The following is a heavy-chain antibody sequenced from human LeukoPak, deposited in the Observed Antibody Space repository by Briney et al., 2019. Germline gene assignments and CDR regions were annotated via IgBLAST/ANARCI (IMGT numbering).Heavy chain of an antibody. Sequence: GGSLRLSCAASGFIVRSYWMHWVRQAPGKGLVWVSRINSDGRTTNYADSVKGRFTISRDNAKNTVYLQMNSLRDEDTAVYYCAKDSDYYHSSGYYYAYFQHWGQGTLVTVSS. CDR2: INSDGRTT. CDR3: AKDSDYYHSSGYYYAYFQH. D-gene: IGHD3-22*01. V-gene: IGHV3-74*01. J-gene: IGHJ1*01. CDR1: GFIVRSYW.